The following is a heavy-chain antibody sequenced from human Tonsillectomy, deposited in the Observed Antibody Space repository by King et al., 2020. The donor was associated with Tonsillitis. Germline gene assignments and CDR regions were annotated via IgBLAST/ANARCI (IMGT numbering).Heavy chain of an antibody. D-gene: IGHD3-10*01. Sequence: VQLVESGGGLVQPGGSLRLSCAASGFTFSSYSMHWVRQAPGKGLEYVSAINSNGDITYYANSVKGRFTISRDNSKNTLFIQMGSLRVEDMAVYYCAKGDYYSLDYWGQGTLVTVSS. CDR2: INSNGDIT. V-gene: IGHV3-64*01. CDR3: AKGDYYSLDY. CDR1: GFTFSSYS. J-gene: IGHJ4*02.